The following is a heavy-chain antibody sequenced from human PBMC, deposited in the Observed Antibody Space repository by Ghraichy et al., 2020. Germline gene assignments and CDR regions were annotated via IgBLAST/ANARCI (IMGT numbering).Heavy chain of an antibody. CDR1: GFTFSRYS. CDR3: ARELERRFGYSYGMDV. CDR2: ISSSSSYI. D-gene: IGHD1-1*01. V-gene: IGHV3-21*01. Sequence: GGSLRLSCAASGFTFSRYSMNWVRQAPGKGLEWVSFISSSSSYIYYADSVKGRFTISRDNAKNSLYLQMNSLRDEDTAVYYCARELERRFGYSYGMDVWGQGTTVTVSS. J-gene: IGHJ6*02.